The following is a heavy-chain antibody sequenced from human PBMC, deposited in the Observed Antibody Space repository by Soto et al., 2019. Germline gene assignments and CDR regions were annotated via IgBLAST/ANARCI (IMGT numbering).Heavy chain of an antibody. D-gene: IGHD4-17*01. V-gene: IGHV3-43D*04. CDR1: GFTFDDYA. CDR2: ISWDGGST. Sequence: GGSLRLSCAASGFTFDDYAMHWVRQAPGKGLEWVSLISWDGGSTYYADSVKGRFTISRDNSRNSLYLQMNSLRAEDTALYYCAKDIYGSGFPFYYGMDVWGQGTTVTVSS. CDR3: AKDIYGSGFPFYYGMDV. J-gene: IGHJ6*02.